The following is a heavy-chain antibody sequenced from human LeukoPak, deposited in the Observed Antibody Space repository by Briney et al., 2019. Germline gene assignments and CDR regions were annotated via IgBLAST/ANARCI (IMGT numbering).Heavy chain of an antibody. CDR3: ARSTMVRGVIIGQIDY. CDR2: ISPGGGST. CDR1: GYTFTMYY. D-gene: IGHD3-10*01. Sequence: ASVKVSCKASGYTFTMYYLHWVRQAPGQGLEWMGIISPGGGSTDFPQRFQGRVTMTRDTSTSTVYMELSSLRSEDTAVYYCARSTMVRGVIIGQIDYWGQGTLVTVSS. J-gene: IGHJ4*02. V-gene: IGHV1-46*01.